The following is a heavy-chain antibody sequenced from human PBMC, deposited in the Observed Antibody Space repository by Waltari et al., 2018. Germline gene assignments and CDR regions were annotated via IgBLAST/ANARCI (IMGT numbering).Heavy chain of an antibody. CDR3: VRARWDYLYFDT. Sequence: EVQLLESGGTIVQPGGSLQVACAASGLNFGSSWMHWVRQTPGKGLMWVSDINYDGTQTKYADSVRGRFTISRDNAKSTLYLQMTDLRAEDTAVYFCVRARWDYLYFDTWGQGTRVTVSS. D-gene: IGHD1-26*01. CDR1: GLNFGSSW. V-gene: IGHV3-74*01. CDR2: INYDGTQT. J-gene: IGHJ5*02.